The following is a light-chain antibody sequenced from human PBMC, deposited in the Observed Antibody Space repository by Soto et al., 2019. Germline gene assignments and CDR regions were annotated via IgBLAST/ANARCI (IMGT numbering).Light chain of an antibody. CDR2: GAS. CDR1: QSISSN. V-gene: IGKV3-15*01. J-gene: IGKJ1*01. Sequence: EIVMTQSQATLSLSPGERVTLSCRASQSISSNLAWYQQKPGQAPRLLIYGASTRATGIPARFSGSGSGTEFTLTINSLKSEDFAVYYCQQYNNWPRTFGQGTKVDTK. CDR3: QQYNNWPRT.